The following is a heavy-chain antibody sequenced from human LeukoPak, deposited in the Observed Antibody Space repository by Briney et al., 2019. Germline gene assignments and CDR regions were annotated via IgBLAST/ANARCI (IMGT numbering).Heavy chain of an antibody. CDR1: EFTFSSYA. CDR2: ISGSAGST. J-gene: IGHJ4*02. CDR3: AKGAGYSGHDLSSYFDY. V-gene: IGHV3-23*01. D-gene: IGHD5-12*01. Sequence: GGSLRLSCAASEFTFSSYAMSWVRQAPGKGLEWVSAISGSAGSTYYADSVKGRFTISRDNSKNTLYLLMHSLRAEDTAVYYCAKGAGYSGHDLSSYFDYWGQGILVTVSS.